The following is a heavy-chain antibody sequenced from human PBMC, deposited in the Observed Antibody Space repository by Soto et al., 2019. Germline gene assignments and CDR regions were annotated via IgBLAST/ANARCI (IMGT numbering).Heavy chain of an antibody. V-gene: IGHV3-53*02. CDR2: LYSDGNT. CDR1: GFTVSSKY. D-gene: IGHD2-2*01. Sequence: EVQLVETGGGLIQPGGALILSCAASGFTVSSKYMSWLRQAPGKGLEWVSILYSDGNTYYADSVKGRFTVSRDNSKNTLNLQMNSLRLEDTAVYFCARGRGTCVVTTCYLPFDSWGQGALVTVSS. J-gene: IGHJ4*02. CDR3: ARGRGTCVVTTCYLPFDS.